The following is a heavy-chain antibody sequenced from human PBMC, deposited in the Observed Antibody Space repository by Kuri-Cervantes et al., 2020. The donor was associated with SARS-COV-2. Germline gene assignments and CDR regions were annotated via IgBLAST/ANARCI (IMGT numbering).Heavy chain of an antibody. V-gene: IGHV3-21*01. CDR2: ISSSSSYI. D-gene: IGHD2-2*01. Sequence: GESLKISCAASGFTFSSYSMNWVRQAPGKGLEWVSSISSSSSYIYYADSVKGRFTISRDNAKNSLYLQMNSLRAEDTAAYYCARGREANQLPPGYWGQGTLVTVSS. CDR1: GFTFSSYS. J-gene: IGHJ4*02. CDR3: ARGREANQLPPGY.